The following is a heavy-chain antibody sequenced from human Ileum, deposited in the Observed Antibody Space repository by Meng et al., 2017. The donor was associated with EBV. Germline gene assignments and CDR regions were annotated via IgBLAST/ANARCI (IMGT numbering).Heavy chain of an antibody. Sequence: QVQLQESGPGLVKPSQTLSPTCTVSGGSISSSYWWTWVRQSPGKGLEWIGEMYHSGTTNYNPSLKSRVTISMGKSNNQLSLKLNSVTAADTAVYYCATQESRDGHNPYWGQGTLVTVSS. J-gene: IGHJ4*02. V-gene: IGHV4-4*02. CDR1: GGSISSSYW. D-gene: IGHD5-24*01. CDR3: ATQESRDGHNPY. CDR2: MYHSGTT.